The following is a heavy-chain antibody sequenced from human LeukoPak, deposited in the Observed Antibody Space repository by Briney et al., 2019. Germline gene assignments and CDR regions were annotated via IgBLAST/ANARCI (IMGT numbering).Heavy chain of an antibody. Sequence: GGSLRLSCAASGFTFYSCAMNWVRQAPGKGLEWVSSISGSGASTDYADSVKGRFTISRDNSKNTLYLQMNSLRAEDTAVYYCAKDHSGSYYEYYFDYWGQGTLVTVSS. V-gene: IGHV3-23*01. CDR2: ISGSGAST. J-gene: IGHJ4*02. D-gene: IGHD1-26*01. CDR3: AKDHSGSYYEYYFDY. CDR1: GFTFYSCA.